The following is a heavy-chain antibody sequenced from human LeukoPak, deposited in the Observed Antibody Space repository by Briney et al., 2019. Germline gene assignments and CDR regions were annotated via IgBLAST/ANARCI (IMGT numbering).Heavy chain of an antibody. D-gene: IGHD3-3*01. CDR3: ARLGAGPTYYDFWSGYSSFYFDY. CDR2: IYYSGNT. V-gene: IGHV4-39*02. CDR1: GGSISSSSYY. J-gene: IGHJ4*02. Sequence: SETLSLTCTVSGGSISSSSYYWGWIRQPPGTGLEWIGSIYYSGNTNYSPSLKSRVTISADTSKNHFSLKLSSVTAADTAVYYCARLGAGPTYYDFWSGYSSFYFDYWGQGTLVTVSS.